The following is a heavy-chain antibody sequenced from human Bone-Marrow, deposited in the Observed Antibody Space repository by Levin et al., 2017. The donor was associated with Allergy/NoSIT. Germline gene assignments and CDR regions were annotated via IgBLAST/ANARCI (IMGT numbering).Heavy chain of an antibody. CDR3: AKDLLEYNWDYGGHDAFDF. CDR2: SSVSGAST. Sequence: QAGGSLRLSCAASGFTFSNCAMSWVRQAPGKGLEWVAGSSVSGASTYHADSVKGRFTISRDNSRNRLNLQMNSLRAEDTAVYYCAKDLLEYNWDYGGHDAFDFWGQGTMVTVSS. V-gene: IGHV3-23*01. CDR1: GFTFSNCA. J-gene: IGHJ3*01. D-gene: IGHD1-7*01.